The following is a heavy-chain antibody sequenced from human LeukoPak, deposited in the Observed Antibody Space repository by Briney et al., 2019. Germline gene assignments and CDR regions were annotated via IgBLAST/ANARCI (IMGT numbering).Heavy chain of an antibody. CDR3: ARGVDSGDAFDI. CDR1: GGSISSGDYY. CDR2: IYYSGST. Sequence: SETPSLTCTVSGGSISSGDYYWSWIRQPPGKGLEWIGYIYYSGSTYYNPSLKSRVTISVDTSKNQFSLKLSSVTAADTAVYYCARGVDSGDAFDIWGQGTMVTVSS. J-gene: IGHJ3*02. D-gene: IGHD5-12*01. V-gene: IGHV4-30-4*01.